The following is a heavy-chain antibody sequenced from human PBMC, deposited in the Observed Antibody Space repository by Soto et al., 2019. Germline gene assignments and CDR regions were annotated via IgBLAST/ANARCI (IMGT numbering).Heavy chain of an antibody. V-gene: IGHV4-39*01. CDR2: VYYSGST. Sequence: SETLSLTCTVSGGSISSSNYYWGWIRQPPGKGLEWIGNVYYSGSTYYNPSLTSRVTISVDTSKSQFSLNLSSVTAADTARYYCARHKGPIVSPGPIDCWGQGALVTFSS. CDR3: ARHKGPIVSPGPIDC. D-gene: IGHD2-21*01. J-gene: IGHJ4*02. CDR1: GGSISSSNYY.